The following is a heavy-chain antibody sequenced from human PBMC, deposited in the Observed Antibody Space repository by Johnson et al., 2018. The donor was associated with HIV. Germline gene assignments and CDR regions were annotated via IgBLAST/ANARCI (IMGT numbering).Heavy chain of an antibody. CDR3: VRGRIAMRGVDLRGGAFDI. CDR2: ISYDASNK. J-gene: IGHJ3*02. V-gene: IGHV3-30-3*01. D-gene: IGHD3-22*01. Sequence: QVQLVESGGGVVQPGRSLTLSCAASEFTFGSFTMHWVRQAPGKGLEWVAVISYDASNKYYADSLKGRFTISRDNSKNTLYLQMNSLRIEDTAVYFCVRGRIAMRGVDLRGGAFDIWGQGTMVTVSS. CDR1: EFTFGSFT.